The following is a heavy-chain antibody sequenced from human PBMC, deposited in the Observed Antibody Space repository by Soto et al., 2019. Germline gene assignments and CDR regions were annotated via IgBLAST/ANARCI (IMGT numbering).Heavy chain of an antibody. D-gene: IGHD1-7*01. J-gene: IGHJ5*02. V-gene: IGHV3-23*01. CDR3: AKLGLTGTQSRWFDP. CDR1: GFTFSGYA. Sequence: GGSLSLSCAASGFTFSGYALSWVRQAPGKGLEWVSAISGSGGTTYYADSVKGRFTISRDNSKNTLYLQMNSLRAEDTAVYYCAKLGLTGTQSRWFDPWGQGTLVTVSS. CDR2: ISGSGGTT.